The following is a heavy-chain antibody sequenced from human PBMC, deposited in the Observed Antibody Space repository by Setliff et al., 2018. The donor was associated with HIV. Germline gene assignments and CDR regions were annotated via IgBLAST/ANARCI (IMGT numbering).Heavy chain of an antibody. J-gene: IGHJ6*02. CDR3: AKGRRGYDSRLFYYHHGMDV. CDR2: IYYSGST. CDR1: GGSISSHY. V-gene: IGHV4-59*11. Sequence: SETLSLTCTVSGGSISSHYWSWIRQPPGKGLEWIGSIYYSGSTNYNPSLKSRVTISVDTSKNQFSLKLTAVTAADTAVYYCAKGRRGYDSRLFYYHHGMDVWGQGTTVTVSS. D-gene: IGHD5-12*01.